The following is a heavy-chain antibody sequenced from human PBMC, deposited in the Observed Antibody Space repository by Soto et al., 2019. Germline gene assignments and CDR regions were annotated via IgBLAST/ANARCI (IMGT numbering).Heavy chain of an antibody. D-gene: IGHD3-22*01. CDR1: GGSISSYY. J-gene: IGHJ3*02. CDR3: AGLDSSGYYYDAFDI. V-gene: IGHV4-59*01. Sequence: QVQLQESGPGLVKPSETLSLTCTVSGGSISSYYWSWIRQPPGKGLEWIGYIYYSGSTNYNPSLKSRVTISIDTSKNQFSLKLGSVTAADTAVYYCAGLDSSGYYYDAFDIWGQGTMVTVSS. CDR2: IYYSGST.